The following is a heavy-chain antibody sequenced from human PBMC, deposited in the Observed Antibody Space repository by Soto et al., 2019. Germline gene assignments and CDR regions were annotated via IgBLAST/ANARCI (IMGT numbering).Heavy chain of an antibody. Sequence: SETLSLTCTVSGGSLSNYYWSWVRQPAGKALEWIGRIYTVGSTNYNPSLKSRVTMSIDTSKNQFSLRLTSATAADTAVYFCARSPLTHSYAQFDSWGQGSLVTVSS. CDR3: ARSPLTHSYAQFDS. V-gene: IGHV4-4*07. D-gene: IGHD5-18*01. J-gene: IGHJ4*01. CDR2: IYTVGST. CDR1: GGSLSNYY.